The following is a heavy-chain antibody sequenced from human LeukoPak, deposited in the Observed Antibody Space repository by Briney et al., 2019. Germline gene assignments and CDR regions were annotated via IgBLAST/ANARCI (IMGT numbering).Heavy chain of an antibody. CDR2: IIPISGTA. V-gene: IGHV1-69*05. Sequence: SVKVSCKASGRTFSSYAISWVRQAPGQGLEWMGGIIPISGTANYAQKFQGRVTITTDESTSTAYMELSSLRSEDTAVYYCAQYYYDSSGYYPGYFQHWGQGTLVTVSS. J-gene: IGHJ1*01. CDR3: AQYYYDSSGYYPGYFQH. CDR1: GRTFSSYA. D-gene: IGHD3-22*01.